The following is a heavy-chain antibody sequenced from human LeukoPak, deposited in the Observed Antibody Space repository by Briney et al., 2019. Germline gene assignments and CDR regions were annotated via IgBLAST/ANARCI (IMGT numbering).Heavy chain of an antibody. CDR3: ARSVQWLPY. V-gene: IGHV3-23*01. Sequence: GGSLRLSCAASGFTFSSYAMSWVRQAPGKGLEWVSAISGSGGSTYYADSVKGRFTISRDNAKNSLYLQMNSLRAEDTAVYYCARSVQWLPYWGQGTLVTVSS. D-gene: IGHD6-19*01. CDR1: GFTFSSYA. J-gene: IGHJ4*02. CDR2: ISGSGGST.